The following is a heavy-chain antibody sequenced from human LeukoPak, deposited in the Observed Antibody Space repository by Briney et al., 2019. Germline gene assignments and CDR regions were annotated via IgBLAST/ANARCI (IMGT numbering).Heavy chain of an antibody. CDR3: ARHGRMVIMSKFSTGIDQ. D-gene: IGHD2-8*01. CDR2: IYYTGMT. J-gene: IGHJ4*02. Sequence: SETLSLTCTVPDGSISDYFWSWIRQPPGKGLEWIGYIYYTGMTNSNPSLKSRVTISMDTSKNQFSLNLRSVTAADTAIYYCARHGRMVIMSKFSTGIDQWGQGTLVTVSS. CDR1: DGSISDYF. V-gene: IGHV4-59*08.